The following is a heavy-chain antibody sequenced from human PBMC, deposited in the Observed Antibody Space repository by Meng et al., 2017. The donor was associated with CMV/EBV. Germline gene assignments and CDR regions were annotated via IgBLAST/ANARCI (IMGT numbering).Heavy chain of an antibody. Sequence: ASVKVSGKASGYTFTSYYMHWVRQAPGQGLEWMGIINPSGGSTSYAQKFQGRVTMTRDTSTSTVYMELSSLRSEDTAVYYCARGDYSGYDRPGYGMDVWGQGTTVTVSS. CDR1: GYTFTSYY. CDR3: ARGDYSGYDRPGYGMDV. V-gene: IGHV1-46*01. CDR2: INPSGGST. J-gene: IGHJ6*02. D-gene: IGHD5-12*01.